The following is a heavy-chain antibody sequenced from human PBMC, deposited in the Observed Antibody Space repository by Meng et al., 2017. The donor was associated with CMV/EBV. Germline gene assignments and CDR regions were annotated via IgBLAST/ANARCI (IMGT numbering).Heavy chain of an antibody. V-gene: IGHV4-34*01. CDR3: ARGGGSTDYYRSNYYYYGMDV. D-gene: IGHD3-22*01. CDR1: GGSFSGYY. Sequence: SETLSLTCAVYGGSFSGYYWSWIRQPPGKGLEWIGEINLSGSTNYNPSLKSRVTISVDTSKNQFSLKLSSVTAADTAVYYCARGGGSTDYYRSNYYYYGMDVWGQGTTVTVSS. J-gene: IGHJ6*02. CDR2: INLSGST.